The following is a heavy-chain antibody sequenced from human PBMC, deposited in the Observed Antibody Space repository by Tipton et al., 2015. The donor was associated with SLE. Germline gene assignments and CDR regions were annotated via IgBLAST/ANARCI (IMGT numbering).Heavy chain of an antibody. CDR2: IRYDGTNK. V-gene: IGHV3-30*02. Sequence: SLRLSCAASGFIFSSYGMHWVRQTPGKGLEWVAFIRYDGTNKYYVDSVKGRFTISRDNSKSTLYLQMNSLRAEDTAVYYCARDTDGSFYFDYWGQGTLVTVSS. D-gene: IGHD1-26*01. J-gene: IGHJ4*02. CDR3: ARDTDGSFYFDY. CDR1: GFIFSSYG.